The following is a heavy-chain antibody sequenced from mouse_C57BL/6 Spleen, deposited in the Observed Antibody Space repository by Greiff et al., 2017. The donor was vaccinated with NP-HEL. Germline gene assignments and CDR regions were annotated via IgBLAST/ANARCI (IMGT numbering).Heavy chain of an antibody. V-gene: IGHV1-66*01. Sequence: QVHVKQSGPELVKPGASVKISCKASGYSFTSYYIHWVKQRPGQGLEWIGWIYPGSGNTKYNEKFKGKATLTADTSSSTAYMQLSSLTSEDSAVYYCARSYGSSYDYWGQGTTLTVSS. J-gene: IGHJ2*01. CDR2: IYPGSGNT. CDR1: GYSFTSYY. D-gene: IGHD1-1*01. CDR3: ARSYGSSYDY.